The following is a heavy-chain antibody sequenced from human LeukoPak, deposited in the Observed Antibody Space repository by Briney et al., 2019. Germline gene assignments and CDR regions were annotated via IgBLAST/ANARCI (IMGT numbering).Heavy chain of an antibody. V-gene: IGHV3-21*01. CDR2: ISSSSSYI. Sequence: PGGSLRLSCAASGFTFSSYWMSWVRQAPGKGLEWVSSISSSSSYIYYADSVKGRFTISRDNAKNSLYLQMNSLRAEDTAVYYCARIPEFTFWSGYYTGDDPYYYYYMDVWGKGTTVTVSS. CDR1: GFTFSSYW. CDR3: ARIPEFTFWSGYYTGDDPYYYYYMDV. J-gene: IGHJ6*03. D-gene: IGHD3-3*01.